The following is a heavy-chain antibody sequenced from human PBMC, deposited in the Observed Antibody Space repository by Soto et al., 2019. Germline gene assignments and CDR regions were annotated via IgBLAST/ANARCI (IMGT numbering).Heavy chain of an antibody. CDR1: GVTFHNYA. CDR2: ISGSGRGT. V-gene: IGHV3-23*01. D-gene: IGHD5-12*01. CDR3: AREDGYREGDAFDI. Sequence: GGSLRLSCTASGVTFHNYAMSWVRQAPWKGLEWVSAISGSGRGTYYADSVKGRFTITRDNSKDTVFLQMYSLRVEDTAVYYCAREDGYREGDAFDIWGQGTMVTV. J-gene: IGHJ3*02.